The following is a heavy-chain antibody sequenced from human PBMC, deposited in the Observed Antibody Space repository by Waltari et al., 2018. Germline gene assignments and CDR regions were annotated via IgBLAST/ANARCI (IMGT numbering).Heavy chain of an antibody. CDR2: ISYSGTI. D-gene: IGHD3-3*01. CDR1: GASINSGDYY. J-gene: IGHJ3*02. V-gene: IGHV4-30-4*08. CDR3: ARVDTIFGVVPQADAFDI. Sequence: QVHLQESGPGLAKPSPTLSLTCRVSGASINSGDYYWSWIRQPPGKGLEWIGYISYSGTIYHTPSLYSRVSISPDTAKNDFFREVRSVTAADTAMYYCARVDTIFGVVPQADAFDIWGQGTMVTVAS.